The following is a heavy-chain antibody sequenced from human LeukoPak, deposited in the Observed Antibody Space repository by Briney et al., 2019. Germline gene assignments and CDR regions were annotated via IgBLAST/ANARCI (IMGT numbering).Heavy chain of an antibody. V-gene: IGHV3-74*01. CDR2: LNSGGSST. CDR1: GFTFSSYW. CDR3: ARDHYGTGSHNFDD. Sequence: GGSLRLSCAASGFTFSSYWMHWVRQAPGKGLVWVSRLNSGGSSTNYADSVKGRFTISRDNAKNMLYLQMNSLRAEDTAVYYCARDHYGTGSHNFDDWGQGTLVIVSS. J-gene: IGHJ4*02. D-gene: IGHD3-10*01.